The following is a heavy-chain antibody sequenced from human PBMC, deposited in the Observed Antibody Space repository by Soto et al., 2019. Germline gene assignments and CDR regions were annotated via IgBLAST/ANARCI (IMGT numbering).Heavy chain of an antibody. J-gene: IGHJ4*02. V-gene: IGHV3-11*05. CDR2: ISGSSSDT. Sequence: GWSLRLSCAASGFTFTDYYMGWIRQAPGKGLECVSYISGSSSDTNYADSVKGRFTISRDNAKNSLYLHMNSLRAEDMAVYYCARARGSYSFDYWGQGTLVTSPQ. CDR3: ARARGSYSFDY. D-gene: IGHD1-26*01. CDR1: GFTFTDYY.